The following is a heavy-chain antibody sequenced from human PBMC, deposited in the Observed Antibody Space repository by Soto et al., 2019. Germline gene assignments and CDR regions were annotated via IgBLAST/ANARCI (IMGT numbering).Heavy chain of an antibody. CDR2: IYWDDDI. V-gene: IGHV2-5*02. D-gene: IGHD3-16*01. CDR1: GVSLTTNGVG. Sequence: QITLKESGPTLMKPTQTLTLTCTLSGVSLTTNGVGVDWIRQPPGKALEWLALIYWDDDILYSPSLKNRLTITKDISKNQLVLTVTNMDSVDTATYYCAHRRGGTSRVWGQGTLVTVSS. J-gene: IGHJ4*01. CDR3: AHRRGGTSRV.